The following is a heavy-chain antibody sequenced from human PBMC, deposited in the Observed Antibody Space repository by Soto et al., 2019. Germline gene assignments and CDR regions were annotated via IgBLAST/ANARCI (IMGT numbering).Heavy chain of an antibody. CDR3: ARASEPAYSSSIFFDY. D-gene: IGHD6-6*01. Sequence: XVSLRLSCAVSGLTFSRTQMSWVRQAPGKGLQWVSVIYSAVSTYYANAVNGRFIISRDISENKIFLELNGLTVDDTAVYYCARASEPAYSSSIFFDYWGRGTVVTVSS. J-gene: IGHJ4*01. V-gene: IGHV3-53*01. CDR2: IYSAVST. CDR1: GLTFSRTQ.